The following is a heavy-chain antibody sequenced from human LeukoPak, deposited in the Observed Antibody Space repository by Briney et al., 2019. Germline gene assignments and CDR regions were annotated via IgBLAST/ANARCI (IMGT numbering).Heavy chain of an antibody. Sequence: GGSLRLSCAASGFTFSSCSMNWVRQAPGKGLEWVSSISSSSSYIYYADSVKGRFTISRDNAKNSLYLQMNSLRAEDTAVYYCATSGLESYYFDYWGQGTLVTVSS. J-gene: IGHJ4*02. CDR1: GFTFSSCS. CDR2: ISSSSSYI. V-gene: IGHV3-21*01. CDR3: ATSGLESYYFDY. D-gene: IGHD6-6*01.